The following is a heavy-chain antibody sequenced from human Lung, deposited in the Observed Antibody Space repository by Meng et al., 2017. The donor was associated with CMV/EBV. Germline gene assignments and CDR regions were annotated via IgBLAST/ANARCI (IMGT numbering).Heavy chain of an antibody. CDR3: ARGSSSYFDY. Sequence: ASXXVSCKASGYTFTSYDINWVRQATGQGLEWMGWMNPNSGNTGYAQKFQGRLTITRNTSISTAYMELSSLRSEDTAVYYCARGSSSYFDYWGRGTLVTVSS. D-gene: IGHD6-13*01. J-gene: IGHJ4*02. CDR1: GYTFTSYD. CDR2: MNPNSGNT. V-gene: IGHV1-8*03.